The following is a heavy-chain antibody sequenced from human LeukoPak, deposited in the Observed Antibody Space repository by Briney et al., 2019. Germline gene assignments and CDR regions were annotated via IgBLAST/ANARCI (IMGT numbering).Heavy chain of an antibody. D-gene: IGHD2-15*01. Sequence: SETLSLTCAVYGGSFSGYYWSWIRQPPGKGLEWIGEINHSGSTNYNPSLKSRVTTSVDTSKNQFSLKLSSVTAADTAVYYCSYSFDAFDIWGQGTMVTVSS. CDR1: GGSFSGYY. J-gene: IGHJ3*02. CDR3: SYSFDAFDI. V-gene: IGHV4-34*01. CDR2: INHSGST.